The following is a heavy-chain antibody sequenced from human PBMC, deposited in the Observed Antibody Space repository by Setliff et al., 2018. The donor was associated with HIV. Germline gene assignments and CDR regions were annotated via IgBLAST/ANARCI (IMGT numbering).Heavy chain of an antibody. CDR3: ARYSPRGYTLTGPY. V-gene: IGHV4-61*01. J-gene: IGHJ4*02. CDR2: NYYSGST. D-gene: IGHD6-25*01. Sequence: SETLSLTCTVSGGSVSSGSYYWSWIRQPPGKGLEWIGYNYYSGSTKHNPTLRSRVTIALDTSKNQFSLKLTSVTAADTAVYYWARYSPRGYTLTGPYWGQGTLVTVSS. CDR1: GGSVSSGSYY.